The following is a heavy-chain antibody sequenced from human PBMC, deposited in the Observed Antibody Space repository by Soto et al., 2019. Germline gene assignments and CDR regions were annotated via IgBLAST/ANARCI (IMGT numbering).Heavy chain of an antibody. CDR3: ATEQGIAVAAQFDY. J-gene: IGHJ4*02. CDR1: GYTFTSYG. Sequence: ASVKVSCKASGYTFTSYGISWVRQAPGQGLEWMGWISAYNGNTNYAQKLQGRVTMTTDTSTNTAYMELRSLRSDDTAVYYCATEQGIAVAAQFDYWGQGTLVTVSS. CDR2: ISAYNGNT. D-gene: IGHD6-19*01. V-gene: IGHV1-18*01.